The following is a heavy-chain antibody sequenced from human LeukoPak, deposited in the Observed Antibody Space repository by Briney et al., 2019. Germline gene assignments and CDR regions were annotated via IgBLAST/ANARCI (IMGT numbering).Heavy chain of an antibody. V-gene: IGHV3-15*01. J-gene: IGHJ4*02. D-gene: IGHD6-13*01. CDR3: ATERGRASWYEYYFDN. Sequence: GESLRLSCAASGFTFSNAWMSWARQAPGKGLEWVGRIKSKTDGGATDYVAPVKGRFTISRDDSRDTLYLQMSSLKAEDTAVYFCATERGRASWYEYYFDNWGQGTLVTVAS. CDR2: IKSKTDGGAT. CDR1: GFTFSNAW.